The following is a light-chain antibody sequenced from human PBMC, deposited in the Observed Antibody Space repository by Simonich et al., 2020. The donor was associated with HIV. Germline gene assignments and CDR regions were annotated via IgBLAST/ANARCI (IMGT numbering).Light chain of an antibody. CDR2: GAS. CDR1: HSVSSN. Sequence: EIVMTQSPATMSVSPGERPTLSCRASHSVSSNLAWYPQKPGQAPRLLIYGASTRATGIPARFIGSGSGTEFTLTINSLQSEDFATYYCQQANSFPYTFGQGTKLEIK. CDR3: QQANSFPYT. V-gene: IGKV3-15*01. J-gene: IGKJ2*01.